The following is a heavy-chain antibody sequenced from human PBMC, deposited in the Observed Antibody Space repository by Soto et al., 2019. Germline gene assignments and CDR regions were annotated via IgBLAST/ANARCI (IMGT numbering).Heavy chain of an antibody. D-gene: IGHD6-19*01. CDR3: AKDRLLDSSGWHIDPYGMDV. V-gene: IGHV3-15*01. CDR1: GFTFSNAW. CDR2: IKSKTDGGTT. J-gene: IGHJ6*02. Sequence: GGSLRLSCAASGFTFSNAWMSWVRQAPGKGLEWVGRIKSKTDGGTTDYAAPVKGRFTISRDDSKNTLYLQMNSLKTEDTAVYYCAKDRLLDSSGWHIDPYGMDVWGQGTTVTVS.